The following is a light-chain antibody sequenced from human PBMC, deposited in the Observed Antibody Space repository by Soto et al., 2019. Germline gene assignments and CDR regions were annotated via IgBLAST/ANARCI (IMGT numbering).Light chain of an antibody. J-gene: IGKJ4*01. CDR2: AAS. Sequence: DIQMTQSPSSLSASVGDIVTISCRTSQTINSYLHWYQQKPGKAPKPLIYAASSLQSGVPSRVSGRGAGTDFTLTISNLQPEDFATYYGQQSYGSPLAFGGGTKLEI. CDR3: QQSYGSPLA. CDR1: QTINSY. V-gene: IGKV1-39*01.